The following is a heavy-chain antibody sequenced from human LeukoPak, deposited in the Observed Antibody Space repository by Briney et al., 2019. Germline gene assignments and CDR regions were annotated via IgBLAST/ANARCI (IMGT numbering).Heavy chain of an antibody. CDR2: IKTKTDGATT. CDR3: TTATELLVATLPDY. J-gene: IGHJ4*02. Sequence: PGGSLTLSCAASGLTFSDVWMTWVRQAPGRGMEWVGRIKTKTDGATTDYAAPVKGRFPILRDDSENMLYLQMRSLKTEHTALYYCTTATELLVATLPDYWGQRTLVTVSS. CDR1: GLTFSDVW. D-gene: IGHD5-12*01. V-gene: IGHV3-15*01.